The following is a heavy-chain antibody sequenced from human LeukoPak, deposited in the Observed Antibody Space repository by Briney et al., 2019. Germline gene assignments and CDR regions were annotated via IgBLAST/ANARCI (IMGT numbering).Heavy chain of an antibody. J-gene: IGHJ4*02. CDR1: GFTFRNYS. V-gene: IGHV3-23*01. Sequence: GGSLRLSCAASGFTFRNYSMNWVRQAPGKGLEWVSGISDSGGTTDYADSVKGRFAISRDNSNNTLYLQMNSLRAEDTAVYYCAKARSGSSSCYNYWGQGTLVTVSS. D-gene: IGHD2-2*02. CDR3: AKARSGSSSCYNY. CDR2: ISDSGGTT.